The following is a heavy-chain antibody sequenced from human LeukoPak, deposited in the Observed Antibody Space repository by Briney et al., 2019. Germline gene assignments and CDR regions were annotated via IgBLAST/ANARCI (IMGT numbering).Heavy chain of an antibody. Sequence: PGRSLRLSCAASGFTFDDYAMHWVRQAPGKGLEWVSGISWNSGSIGYADSVKGRFTISRDNAKNSLYLQMNSLRAEDTALYYCAKGVVVPAAIYGWFDPWGQGTLVTVSS. J-gene: IGHJ5*02. V-gene: IGHV3-9*01. D-gene: IGHD2-2*01. CDR3: AKGVVVPAAIYGWFDP. CDR2: ISWNSGSI. CDR1: GFTFDDYA.